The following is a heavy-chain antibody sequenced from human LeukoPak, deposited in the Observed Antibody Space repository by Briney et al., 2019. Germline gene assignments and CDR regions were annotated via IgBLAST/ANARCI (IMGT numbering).Heavy chain of an antibody. D-gene: IGHD6-13*01. CDR1: GFTVSRNY. CDR2: ISSSSSYI. J-gene: IGHJ4*02. CDR3: AGSIAAANPDY. Sequence: GGSLRLSCAASGFTVSRNYMSWVRQAPGKGLEWVSSISSSSSYIYYADSVKGRFTISRDNAKNSLYLQMNSLRAEDTAVYYCAGSIAAANPDYWGQGTLVTVSS. V-gene: IGHV3-21*01.